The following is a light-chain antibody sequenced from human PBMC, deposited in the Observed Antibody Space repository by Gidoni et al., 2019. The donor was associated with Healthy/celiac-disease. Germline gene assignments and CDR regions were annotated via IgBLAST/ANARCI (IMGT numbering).Light chain of an antibody. CDR2: AAS. CDR3: QQSYSTPMCS. CDR1: QSISSY. Sequence: DIKMTQSPSSLSASVGDRVTITCRASQSISSYLNWYQQKPGKAPKLLIYAASSLQSGVPSRFSGSGSGTDFTLTISSLQPEDFATYYCQQSYSTPMCSFGHGTKLEI. V-gene: IGKV1-39*01. J-gene: IGKJ2*04.